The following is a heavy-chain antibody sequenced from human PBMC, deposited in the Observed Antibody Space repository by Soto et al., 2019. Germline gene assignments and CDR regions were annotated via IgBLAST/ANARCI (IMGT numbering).Heavy chain of an antibody. J-gene: IGHJ5*02. CDR2: ISAYNGNT. CDR1: GYTFTSYG. Sequence: QVQLVQSGAEVKKPGASVKVSCKASGYTFTSYGISWVRQAPGQGLEWMGWISAYNGNTNYAQKLQGRVTMTTDTSTSTAYLELRSLRSDDTAVYYCARDLSRDAITMVRGARRSGWFDPWGQGTLGTVSS. V-gene: IGHV1-18*04. D-gene: IGHD3-10*01. CDR3: ARDLSRDAITMVRGARRSGWFDP.